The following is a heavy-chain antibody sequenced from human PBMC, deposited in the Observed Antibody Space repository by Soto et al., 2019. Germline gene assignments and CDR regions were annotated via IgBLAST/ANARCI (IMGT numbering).Heavy chain of an antibody. Sequence: SLRLSCAASGFTFSSYSMNWVRQAPGKGLEWVSYISSSSSTIYYADSVKGRFTISRDNAKNSLYLQMNSLRDEDTAVYYCAIVSGDSGWPKYAFARCGQGKLVTV. V-gene: IGHV3-48*02. CDR1: GFTFSSYS. CDR3: AIVSGDSGWPKYAFAR. J-gene: IGHJ3*02. CDR2: ISSSSSTI. D-gene: IGHD5-12*01.